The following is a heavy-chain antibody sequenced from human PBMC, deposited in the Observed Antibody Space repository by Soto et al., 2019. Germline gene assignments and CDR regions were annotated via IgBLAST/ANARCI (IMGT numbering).Heavy chain of an antibody. V-gene: IGHV3-23*01. D-gene: IGHD3-22*01. CDR2: ISARGDST. Sequence: GGSLRLSCAASGFTFSNYGMNWVRQAPGKGLEWVSAISARGDSTFYADSMGGRFTISRDNSKNTLYLQMNSLRAEDTAIYYCAKYQPMTQPRPYFDYWGQGTLVTVSS. CDR3: AKYQPMTQPRPYFDY. CDR1: GFTFSNYG. J-gene: IGHJ4*02.